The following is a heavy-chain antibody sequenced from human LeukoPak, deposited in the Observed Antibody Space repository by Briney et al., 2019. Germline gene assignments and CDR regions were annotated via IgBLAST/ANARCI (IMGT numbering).Heavy chain of an antibody. V-gene: IGHV1-58*01. CDR3: ARDSEDSPSNDRKWVRVRGPYDGMDV. CDR1: GFTFTSSA. D-gene: IGHD3-10*01. CDR2: IVVGSGNT. Sequence: ASVKVSCKASGFTFTSSAVQWVRQARGQRLEWIGWIVVGSGNTNYAQKFQERVTITRDMSTSTAYMELSSLKSEDTAVYYCARDSEDSPSNDRKWVRVRGPYDGMDVWGQGTTVTVSS. J-gene: IGHJ6*02.